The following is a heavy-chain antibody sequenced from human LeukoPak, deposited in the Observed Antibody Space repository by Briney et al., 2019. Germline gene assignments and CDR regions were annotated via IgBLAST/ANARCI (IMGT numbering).Heavy chain of an antibody. D-gene: IGHD3-10*01. Sequence: GGSLRLSYAASGFTFSSYGMHWVRQAPGKGLEWVAVISYDGSNKYYADSVKGRFTISRDNSKNTLYLQMNSLRAEDTAVYYCAKGGPWFGELSYFDYWGQGTLVTVSS. J-gene: IGHJ4*02. CDR1: GFTFSSYG. CDR3: AKGGPWFGELSYFDY. V-gene: IGHV3-30*18. CDR2: ISYDGSNK.